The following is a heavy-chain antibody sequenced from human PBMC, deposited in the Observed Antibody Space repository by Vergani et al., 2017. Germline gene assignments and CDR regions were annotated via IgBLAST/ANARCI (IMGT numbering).Heavy chain of an antibody. V-gene: IGHV5-51*01. CDR3: ARLKGYCSSTSCYAGYYYYMDV. CDR2: IYPGDSDT. J-gene: IGHJ6*03. Sequence: EVQLVQSGAEVKKPGESLKISCKGSGYSFTSYWIGWVRQMPGKGLEWMGIIYPGDSDTRYSTSFQGQVTISADKSISTAYLQWSSLKASDTAMYYCARLKGYCSSTSCYAGYYYYMDVWGKGTTVTVSS. CDR1: GYSFTSYW. D-gene: IGHD2-2*01.